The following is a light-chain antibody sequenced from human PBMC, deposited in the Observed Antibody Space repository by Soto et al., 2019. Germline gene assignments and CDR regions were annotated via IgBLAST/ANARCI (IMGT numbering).Light chain of an antibody. J-gene: IGLJ2*01. CDR1: SSDIGGYNY. CDR2: EVS. CDR3: SSYADSTLL. Sequence: QSALTQPPSASGSPGQSVSISCTGTSSDIGGYNYVSWYQQHPGKAPKLMIYEVSKRPSGVPDRFSGSKSGNTASLIVSGLQAEDEDDYYCSSYADSTLLFGGGTELTVL. V-gene: IGLV2-8*01.